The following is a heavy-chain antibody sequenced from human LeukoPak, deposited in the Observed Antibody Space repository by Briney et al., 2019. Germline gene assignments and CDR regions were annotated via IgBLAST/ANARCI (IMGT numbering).Heavy chain of an antibody. CDR3: ARFYYDSSGYPYYFDY. V-gene: IGHV1-18*01. D-gene: IGHD3-22*01. CDR2: ISAYNGNT. J-gene: IGHJ4*02. CDR1: GYTFTSYG. Sequence: ASVKVSCKASGYTFTSYGISWVRQAPGQGLEWMGWISAYNGNTNYAQKLQGRVTMTTDTSTSTAYMELRSLRSDGTAVYYCARFYYDSSGYPYYFDYWGQGTLVTVSS.